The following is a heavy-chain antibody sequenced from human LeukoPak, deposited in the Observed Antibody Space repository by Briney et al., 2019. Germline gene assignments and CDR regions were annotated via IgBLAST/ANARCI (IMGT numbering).Heavy chain of an antibody. D-gene: IGHD3-3*01. CDR2: IYYSGST. CDR1: GGSISSYY. V-gene: IGHV4-59*01. CDR3: ARNPDFWSGHYTFDY. J-gene: IGHJ4*02. Sequence: SETLSLTCTVSGGSISSYYWSWIRQPPGKGLEWIGYIYYSGSTNYNPSLKSRVTISVDTSKNQFSLKLSSVTAADTAVYYCARNPDFWSGHYTFDYWGQGTLVTVSS.